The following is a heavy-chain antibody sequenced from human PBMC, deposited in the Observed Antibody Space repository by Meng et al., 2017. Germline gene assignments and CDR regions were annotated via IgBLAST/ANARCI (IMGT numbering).Heavy chain of an antibody. J-gene: IGHJ4*02. D-gene: IGHD6-13*01. Sequence: VQVVQSGAELKKLGSSLTVSCKASGGTFSSYTISWVRQAPGQGLEWMGGIIPIFGTANYAQKFQGRVTITADESTSTAYMELSSLRSEDTAVYYCARDIAGCFGYWGQGTLVTVSS. CDR2: IIPIFGTA. CDR3: ARDIAGCFGY. V-gene: IGHV1-69*01. CDR1: GGTFSSYT.